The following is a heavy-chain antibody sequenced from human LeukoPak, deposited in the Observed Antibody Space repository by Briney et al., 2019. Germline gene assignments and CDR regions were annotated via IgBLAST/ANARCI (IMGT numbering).Heavy chain of an antibody. Sequence: PGGSLRLSCAASGFIFSSYTMNWVRQAPGRGPEWVANVNRDGSETYYLDSVKGRFTISKDNAKNSLYLQMNSLRAEDTALYHCARNNGMDVWGQGTTVIVSS. J-gene: IGHJ6*02. CDR2: VNRDGSET. CDR1: GFIFSSYT. V-gene: IGHV3-7*03. CDR3: ARNNGMDV.